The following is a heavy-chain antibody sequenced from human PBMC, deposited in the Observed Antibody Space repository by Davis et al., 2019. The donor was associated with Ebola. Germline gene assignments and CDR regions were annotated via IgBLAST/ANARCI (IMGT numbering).Heavy chain of an antibody. Sequence: GESLKISCAASGFTFSSYAMNWVRQAPGKGLEWVSSISSSSSYIYYADSVKGRFTISRDNAKNSLYLQMNSLRAEDTAVYYCARDRGSGSYYQTLNWFDPWGQGTLVTVSS. CDR1: GFTFSSYA. D-gene: IGHD3-10*01. CDR2: ISSSSSYI. CDR3: ARDRGSGSYYQTLNWFDP. J-gene: IGHJ5*02. V-gene: IGHV3-21*01.